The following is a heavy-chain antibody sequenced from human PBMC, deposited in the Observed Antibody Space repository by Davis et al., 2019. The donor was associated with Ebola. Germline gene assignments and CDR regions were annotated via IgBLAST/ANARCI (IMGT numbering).Heavy chain of an antibody. Sequence: SETLSLTCTVSGGSISSYYWSWIRQPPGKGLEWIGYIYYSGSTNYNPSLKSRVTISVDTSKNQFFLKVTSVTAADTAVYYCARVVFVAGATPSWYFDLWGRGTLVTVSP. CDR1: GGSISSYY. CDR2: IYYSGST. V-gene: IGHV4-59*12. D-gene: IGHD2-15*01. CDR3: ARVVFVAGATPSWYFDL. J-gene: IGHJ2*01.